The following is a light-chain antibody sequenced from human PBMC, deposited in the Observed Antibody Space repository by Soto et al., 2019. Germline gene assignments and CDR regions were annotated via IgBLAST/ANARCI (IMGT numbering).Light chain of an antibody. J-gene: IGLJ2*01. CDR1: SSNIGAGYD. V-gene: IGLV1-40*01. CDR3: QSYDNGLTGPVV. Sequence: QSVLTQPPSVSGAPGQRVTISCTGSSSNIGAGYDVHWYQQVPGTAPKLLIYGNTNRPSGVPDRFSGSKSGTSASLAITGLQADDEADYYSQSYDNGLTGPVVFGGGTKVTVL. CDR2: GNT.